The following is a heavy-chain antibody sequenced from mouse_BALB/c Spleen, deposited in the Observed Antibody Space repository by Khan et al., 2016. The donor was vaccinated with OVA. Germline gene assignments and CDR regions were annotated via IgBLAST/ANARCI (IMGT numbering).Heavy chain of an antibody. J-gene: IGHJ4*01. CDR1: GFSLTSYG. CDR3: AKYRGDYAVDY. Sequence: VQLVESGPGLVAPSQSLSITCTVSGFSLTSYGVSWVRQPPGKGLEWLGVIWGDGNTNFHSALRSRLSISKDNSKSQVFLKLNSLQTDDTATDYCAKYRGDYAVDYWGQGTSVTVSS. CDR2: IWGDGNT. V-gene: IGHV2-3*01.